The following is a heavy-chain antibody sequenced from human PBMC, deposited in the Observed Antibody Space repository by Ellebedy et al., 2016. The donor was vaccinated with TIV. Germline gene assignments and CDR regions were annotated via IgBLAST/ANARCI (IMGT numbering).Heavy chain of an antibody. J-gene: IGHJ5*02. CDR2: IIPIFGTA. CDR1: GYTFTNYY. V-gene: IGHV1-69*06. CDR3: ARGTGNYDFWSGYRAYTWFDP. Sequence: ASVKVSCKASGYTFTNYYMHWVRQAPGQGLEWMGGIIPIFGTANYAQKFQGRVTITADKSTSTAYMELSSLRSEDTAVYYCARGTGNYDFWSGYRAYTWFDPWGQGTLVTVSS. D-gene: IGHD3-3*01.